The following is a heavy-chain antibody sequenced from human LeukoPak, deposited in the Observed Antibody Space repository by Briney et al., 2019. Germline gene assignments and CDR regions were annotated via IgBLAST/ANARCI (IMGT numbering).Heavy chain of an antibody. CDR3: ARGVSSSWYNYFDY. J-gene: IGHJ4*02. CDR2: IRYDGSNK. Sequence: GGSLRLSCAASGFTFSSYGMHWVRQAPGKGLEWVAFIRYDGSNKYYADSVKGRFTISRDNSKNTLYLQMNSLRAEDTAVYYCARGVSSSWYNYFDYWGQGTLVTVSS. V-gene: IGHV3-30*02. CDR1: GFTFSSYG. D-gene: IGHD6-13*01.